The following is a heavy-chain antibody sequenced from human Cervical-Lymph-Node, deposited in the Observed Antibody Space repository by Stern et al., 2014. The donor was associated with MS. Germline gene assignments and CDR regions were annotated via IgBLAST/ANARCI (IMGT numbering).Heavy chain of an antibody. CDR2: VSSDGANT. J-gene: IGHJ3*02. CDR3: ASQI. V-gene: IGHV3-30*01. Sequence: VQLVEYGGGVVQPGRSLRLSCAASGFIFSNYAMHWVRQPPGEGLEWVAVVSSDGANTYFADSVKGRFTISRDNSKNTLYLQMNSLKIEDTAIYYCASQIWGQGTMVTVSS. CDR1: GFIFSNYA.